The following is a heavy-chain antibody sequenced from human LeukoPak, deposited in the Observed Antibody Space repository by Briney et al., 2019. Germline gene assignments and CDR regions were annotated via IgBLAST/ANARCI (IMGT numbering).Heavy chain of an antibody. D-gene: IGHD5-12*01. CDR1: GFTVSSNY. Sequence: GGSLRLSCAASGFTVSSNYMSWVRQAPGKGLEWVSVIYSGGSTYYADSVKGRFTISRDNSKNTLYLQMNSLRAEDTAVYCCARLSLTRGYSGYLDYWGQGTLVTVSS. V-gene: IGHV3-53*01. J-gene: IGHJ4*02. CDR3: ARLSLTRGYSGYLDY. CDR2: IYSGGST.